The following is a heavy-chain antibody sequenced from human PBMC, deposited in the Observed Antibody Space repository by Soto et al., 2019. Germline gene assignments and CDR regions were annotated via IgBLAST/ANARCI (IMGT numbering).Heavy chain of an antibody. CDR3: AGGQDNLAVNFDY. Sequence: GGYLRLSCAASASSFSDYYMSWILQSPGKRLEWLSFITSSSSYTHYVDSVKGRFTISRDNAKNSLYLQLNSLRSEDTAVYYCAGGQDNLAVNFDYWGQGT. CDR2: ITSSSSYT. V-gene: IGHV3-11*03. CDR1: ASSFSDYY. J-gene: IGHJ4*02. D-gene: IGHD1-1*01.